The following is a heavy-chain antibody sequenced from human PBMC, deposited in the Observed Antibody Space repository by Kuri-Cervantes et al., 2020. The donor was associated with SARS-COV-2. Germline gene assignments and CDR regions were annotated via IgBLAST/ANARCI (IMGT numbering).Heavy chain of an antibody. CDR2: INHSGSA. V-gene: IGHV4-34*01. Sequence: SQTLSLTFAVYGGSFRGYYWSWIRQPPGKGLEWIGEINHSGSANYNPSLESRVTISVDTTKNQFSLKLSSVTAADTAVYYCARTTVTTRRFVYYYYMDVWGKGTTVTVSS. J-gene: IGHJ6*03. CDR3: ARTTVTTRRFVYYYYMDV. D-gene: IGHD4-11*01. CDR1: GGSFRGYY.